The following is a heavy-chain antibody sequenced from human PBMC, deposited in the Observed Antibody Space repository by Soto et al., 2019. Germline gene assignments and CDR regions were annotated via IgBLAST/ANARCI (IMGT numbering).Heavy chain of an antibody. V-gene: IGHV1-69*01. CDR1: GGTFSSYA. J-gene: IGHJ5*02. CDR2: IIPIFGTA. D-gene: IGHD6-19*01. Sequence: QVQLVQSGAEVKKPGSSVKVSCKASGGTFSSYAISWVRQAPGQGLEWMGGIIPIFGTANYAQKFQRRVTITADESRRTAYMELSSLRSEDTAVYYCARGAQGSGWYSGWFDPWGQGTLVTVSS. CDR3: ARGAQGSGWYSGWFDP.